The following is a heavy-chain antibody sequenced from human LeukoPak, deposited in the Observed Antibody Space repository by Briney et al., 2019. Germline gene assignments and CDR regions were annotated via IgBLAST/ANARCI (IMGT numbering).Heavy chain of an antibody. V-gene: IGHV1-2*02. D-gene: IGHD2-15*01. CDR1: GYTFTGYY. Sequence: ASVKVSCKASGYTFTGYYMHWVRQAPGQGLEWMGWINPNSGGTNYAQKFQGRVTMTRDTSTSTVYMELSSLRSEDTAVYYCARAYCSGGSCYSDAFDIWGQGTMVTVSS. CDR3: ARAYCSGGSCYSDAFDI. CDR2: INPNSGGT. J-gene: IGHJ3*02.